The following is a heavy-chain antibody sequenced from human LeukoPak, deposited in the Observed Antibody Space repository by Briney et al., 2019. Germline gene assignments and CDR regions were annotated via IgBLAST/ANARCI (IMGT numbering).Heavy chain of an antibody. Sequence: QPGGSLRLSCAASGFTFSNFEMNWVRQAPGKGLEWVSYISSSGSTIYYADSVKGRFTTSRDNAKNSLYLQMHRLRAEDTAVYYCSAVVPTAIGSSFDYWGQGTLVTVSS. CDR1: GFTFSNFE. J-gene: IGHJ4*02. V-gene: IGHV3-48*03. D-gene: IGHD2-2*02. CDR2: ISSSGSTI. CDR3: SAVVPTAIGSSFDY.